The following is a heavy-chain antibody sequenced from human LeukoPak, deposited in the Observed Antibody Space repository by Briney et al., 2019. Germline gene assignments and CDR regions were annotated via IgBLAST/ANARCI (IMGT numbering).Heavy chain of an antibody. J-gene: IGHJ4*02. CDR3: ASRIAAAARFDY. D-gene: IGHD6-13*01. V-gene: IGHV3-7*05. CDR2: IKQDGREK. CDR1: GFTFSNFW. Sequence: GGSLRLSCAASGFTFSNFWMTCVRQPPGKGLEWVANIKQDGREKDYVDSVKGRFTISRDNAKNSLYLQMNSLRAEDTAIYYCASRIAAAARFDYWGQGTLVTVSS.